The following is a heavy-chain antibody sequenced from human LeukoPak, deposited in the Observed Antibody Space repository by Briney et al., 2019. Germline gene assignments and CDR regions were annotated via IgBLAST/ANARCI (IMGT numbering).Heavy chain of an antibody. J-gene: IGHJ4*02. V-gene: IGHV1-3*01. CDR3: ARRSDWGSWYFDY. CDR1: GYTFTSYA. Sequence: ASVKVSCKASGYTFTSYAMHWVRQAPGQRLEWMGWINAGNGNTKYSQKFQGRVTITRDTSASTAYMGLSSLRSEDTAVYYCARRSDWGSWYFDYWGQGTLVTVSS. D-gene: IGHD7-27*01. CDR2: INAGNGNT.